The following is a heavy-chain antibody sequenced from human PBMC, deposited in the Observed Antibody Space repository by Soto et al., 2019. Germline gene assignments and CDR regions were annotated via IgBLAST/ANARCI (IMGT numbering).Heavy chain of an antibody. CDR1: GGTFSSYT. Sequence: GASVKVSCKASGGTFSSYTISWVRQAPGQGLEWMGRIIPILGIANYAQKFQGRVTITADKSTSTAYMELSSLRSEDTAVYYCARDSRLRYFDWDHLDYWGQGTLVTVSS. CDR2: IIPILGIA. J-gene: IGHJ4*02. D-gene: IGHD3-9*01. CDR3: ARDSRLRYFDWDHLDY. V-gene: IGHV1-69*04.